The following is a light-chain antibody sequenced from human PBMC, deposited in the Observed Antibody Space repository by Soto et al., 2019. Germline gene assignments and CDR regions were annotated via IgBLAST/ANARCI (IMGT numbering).Light chain of an antibody. J-gene: IGKJ2*01. CDR3: QQYNNWPPYT. V-gene: IGKV3-15*01. Sequence: EIVMTQSPATLSASPGERATLSCRASQSVSTNLAWYQQKPGQAPRLLIYDASTMATGIPARFSGSGSGTEFTLTISGLQSEDFVVYYCQQYNNWPPYTFGQGTKLEI. CDR1: QSVSTN. CDR2: DAS.